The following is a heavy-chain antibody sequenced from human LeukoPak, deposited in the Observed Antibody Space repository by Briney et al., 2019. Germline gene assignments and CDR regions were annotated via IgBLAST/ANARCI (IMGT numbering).Heavy chain of an antibody. D-gene: IGHD3-3*01. V-gene: IGHV4-59*01. Sequence: SETLSLTCTVSAGSISSYYWNWIRQVPGKGLEWIGYIFYGANTYYNPSLKDRVTMSIDTSKSQVSLKLTSVTAADTAVYYCASGTIFGVIAQYCFHSWGQGTLVTVSP. CDR1: AGSISSYY. CDR3: ASGTIFGVIAQYCFHS. J-gene: IGHJ4*02. CDR2: IFYGANT.